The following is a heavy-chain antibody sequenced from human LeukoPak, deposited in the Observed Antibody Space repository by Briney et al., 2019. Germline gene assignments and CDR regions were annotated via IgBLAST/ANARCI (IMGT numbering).Heavy chain of an antibody. CDR1: GFTFSSYG. V-gene: IGHV3-30*18. J-gene: IGHJ5*02. D-gene: IGHD6-19*01. CDR2: ISYDGSNK. Sequence: GRTLRLSCAASGFTFSSYGMHWVRQAPGKGLEWVAVISYDGSNKYYADSVKGRFTISRDNSKNPLYLQMNSLRAEDTAVYYCAKYWASGVAADNWFDPWGQGTLVTVSS. CDR3: AKYWASGVAADNWFDP.